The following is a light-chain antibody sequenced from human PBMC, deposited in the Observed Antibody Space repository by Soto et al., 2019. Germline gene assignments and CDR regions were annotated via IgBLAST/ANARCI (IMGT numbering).Light chain of an antibody. CDR2: EDS. CDR3: CSYAGSATL. J-gene: IGLJ3*02. Sequence: HSALTQPASVSGSPGQSITISCTGTRSDVGNYVVSWYQQHPGKAPKVLIYEDSERPSGVSDRFSGSKSGSTASLTISGLQAEDEADYYCCSYAGSATLFGGGTKLTVL. V-gene: IGLV2-23*01. CDR1: RSDVGNYV.